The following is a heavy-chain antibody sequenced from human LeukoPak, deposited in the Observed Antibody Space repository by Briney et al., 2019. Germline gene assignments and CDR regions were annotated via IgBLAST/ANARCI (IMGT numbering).Heavy chain of an antibody. CDR3: ARSRGSGWPYYYYYGMDV. CDR2: IYYSGST. J-gene: IGHJ6*02. Sequence: PSETLSLTCTVSGGSISSYYWSWIRQPPGKGLEWIGYIYYSGSTNYNPSLKSRVTISVDTSKNQLSLKLSSVTAADTAVYYCARSRGSGWPYYYYYGMDVWGQGTTVTVSS. D-gene: IGHD6-19*01. V-gene: IGHV4-59*01. CDR1: GGSISSYY.